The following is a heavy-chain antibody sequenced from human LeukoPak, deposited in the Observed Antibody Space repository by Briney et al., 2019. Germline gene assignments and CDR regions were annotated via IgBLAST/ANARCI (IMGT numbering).Heavy chain of an antibody. CDR3: AGATATGTGRAFHY. CDR1: GESITAYY. D-gene: IGHD3-10*01. V-gene: IGHV4-34*01. Sequence: PSETLSLTCAVYGESITAYYWTWIRQPPGKRLEWIGEVRHSGSTNYNPSLKSRVTMSVDMSKYQFSLQLKFVTAADTAVYYCAGATATGTGRAFHYWAQGNLVPVSS. J-gene: IGHJ4*02. CDR2: VRHSGST.